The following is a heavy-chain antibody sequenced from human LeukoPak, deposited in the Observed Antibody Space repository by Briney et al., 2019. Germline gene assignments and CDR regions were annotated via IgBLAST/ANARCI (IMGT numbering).Heavy chain of an antibody. D-gene: IGHD3-10*01. CDR2: IYTSGST. V-gene: IGHV4-61*02. CDR3: ARHKLLWFGELLLSAFDI. Sequence: NPSETLSLTCTVSGGSISSGSYYWSWIRQPAGKGLEWIGRIYTSGSTNYNPSLKSRVTISVVTSKNQFSLKLSSVTAADTAVYYCARHKLLWFGELLLSAFDIWGQGTMVTVSS. J-gene: IGHJ3*02. CDR1: GGSISSGSYY.